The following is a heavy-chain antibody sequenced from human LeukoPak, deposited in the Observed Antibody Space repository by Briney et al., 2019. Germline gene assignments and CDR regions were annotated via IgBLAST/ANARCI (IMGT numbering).Heavy chain of an antibody. CDR2: ISGSGSTI. CDR3: AKSSDGSTSFDQ. V-gene: IGHV3-48*03. J-gene: IGHJ4*02. CDR1: GFTFSSYE. D-gene: IGHD2-2*01. Sequence: GGSLRLSCAASGFTFSSYEMNWVRQAPGKGLEWVSYISGSGSTIYYADSVKGRFTISRDNSKNTLYLQINSLRAEDMALYYCAKSSDGSTSFDQWGQGTLVTVSS.